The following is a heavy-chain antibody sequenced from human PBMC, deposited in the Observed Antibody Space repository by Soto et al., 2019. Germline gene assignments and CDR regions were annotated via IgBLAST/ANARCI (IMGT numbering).Heavy chain of an antibody. CDR3: ARYYDYSGGTSGGMDV. V-gene: IGHV3-74*01. CDR1: GFTFSSYW. CDR2: INSDGSST. J-gene: IGHJ6*02. D-gene: IGHD3-22*01. Sequence: GGSLRLSCAASGFTFSSYWMHLVRQAPGKGLVWVSRINSDGSSTSYADSVKGRFTISRDNSKNTLYLLMNSLRTEDTAVYYCARYYDYSGGTSGGMDVWGQGTTVTVSS.